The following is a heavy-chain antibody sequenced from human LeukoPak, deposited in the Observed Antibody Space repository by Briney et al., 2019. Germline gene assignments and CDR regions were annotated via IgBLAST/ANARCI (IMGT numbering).Heavy chain of an antibody. J-gene: IGHJ6*04. Sequence: GGSLRLSCAASGFTFSSYGMSWVRQAPGKGLEWVSTISGSGGSTYYADSVKGRFTVSRDNSKNTLYLQMNSLRAEDTAVYYCAELGITMIGGVWGKGTTVTISS. CDR2: ISGSGGST. CDR1: GFTFSSYG. D-gene: IGHD3-10*02. V-gene: IGHV3-23*01. CDR3: AELGITMIGGV.